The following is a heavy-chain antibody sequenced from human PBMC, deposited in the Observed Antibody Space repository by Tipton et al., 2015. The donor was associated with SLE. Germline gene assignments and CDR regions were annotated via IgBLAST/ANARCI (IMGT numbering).Heavy chain of an antibody. CDR2: IYTSGST. CDR1: GGSISSGSYY. V-gene: IGHV4-61*02. J-gene: IGHJ4*02. CDR3: ARDAY. Sequence: LSCTVSGGSISSGSYYWSWIRQPAGKGLEWIGRIYTSGSTNYNPSLKSRVTISVNTSKNQFSLKLSSVTAADTAVYYCARDAYWGQGTLVTVSS.